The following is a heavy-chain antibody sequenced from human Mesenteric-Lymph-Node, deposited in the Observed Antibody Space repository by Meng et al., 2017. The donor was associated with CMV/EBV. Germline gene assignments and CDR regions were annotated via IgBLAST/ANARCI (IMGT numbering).Heavy chain of an antibody. V-gene: IGHV5-51*01. CDR2: IYPGDSDT. Sequence: GGSLRLSCTGSGYSFTSDWIGWVRQMPGKGLEWVGIIYPGDSDTRYSPSFQGQVTISADKSISTAYLQWSSLKASDTAMYYCARPNWYDGRKGAFNIWGQGTMVTVSS. J-gene: IGHJ3*02. CDR1: GYSFTSDW. D-gene: IGHD1-1*01. CDR3: ARPNWYDGRKGAFNI.